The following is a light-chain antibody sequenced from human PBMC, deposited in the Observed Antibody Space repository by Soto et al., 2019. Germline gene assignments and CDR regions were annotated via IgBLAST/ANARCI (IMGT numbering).Light chain of an antibody. J-gene: IGKJ4*01. Sequence: IVLSPSAGTLSLSPGERATLSCRSSQSVSSGYLAWYQKKPGQAPRLLIYGASTRATGIPARFSGSGSGTEFTLTISSLQSEDFAVYYCQQYDNWPLTFGGGTKVDI. V-gene: IGKV3-15*01. CDR2: GAS. CDR3: QQYDNWPLT. CDR1: QSVSSGY.